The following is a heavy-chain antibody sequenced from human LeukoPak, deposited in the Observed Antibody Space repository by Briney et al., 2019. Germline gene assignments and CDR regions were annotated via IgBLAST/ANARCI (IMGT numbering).Heavy chain of an antibody. V-gene: IGHV1-69*06. Sequence: SVKVSCKASGGTFISYAISWVRQAPGQGLEWMGGIIPIFGTANYAQKFQGRVTITADKSTSTAYMELSSLRSEDTAVYYCARTCALSGGSCYSVYYYYGMDVWGKGTTVTVSS. D-gene: IGHD2-15*01. CDR2: IIPIFGTA. CDR1: GGTFISYA. J-gene: IGHJ6*04. CDR3: ARTCALSGGSCYSVYYYYGMDV.